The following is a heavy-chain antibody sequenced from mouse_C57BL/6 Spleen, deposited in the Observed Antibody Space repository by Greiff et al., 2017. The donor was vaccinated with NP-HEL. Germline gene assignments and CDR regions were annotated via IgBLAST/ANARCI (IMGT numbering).Heavy chain of an antibody. CDR3: ARPHYGSSYYYFDY. V-gene: IGHV1-82*01. D-gene: IGHD1-1*01. J-gene: IGHJ2*01. CDR2: IYPGDGDT. Sequence: QVQLQQSGPELVKPGASVKISCKASGYAFSSSWMNWVKQRPGKGLEWIGRIYPGDGDTNYNGKFKGKATLTADKSSSTAYMQLSSLTSEDSAVYFCARPHYGSSYYYFDYWGQGTTLTVSS. CDR1: GYAFSSSW.